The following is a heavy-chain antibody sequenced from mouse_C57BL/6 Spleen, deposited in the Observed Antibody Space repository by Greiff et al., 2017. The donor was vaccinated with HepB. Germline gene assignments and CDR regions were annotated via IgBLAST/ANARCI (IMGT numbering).Heavy chain of an antibody. D-gene: IGHD2-10*01. CDR3: TGGAYYGNPYYFDY. Sequence: EVKLMESGGGLVQPGGSMKLSCVASGFTFSNYWMNWVRQSPEKGLEWVAQIRLKSDNYATHYAESVKGRFTISRDDSKSSVYLQMNNLRAEDTGIYYCTGGAYYGNPYYFDYWGQGTTLTVSS. CDR1: GFTFSNYW. J-gene: IGHJ2*01. V-gene: IGHV6-3*01. CDR2: IRLKSDNYAT.